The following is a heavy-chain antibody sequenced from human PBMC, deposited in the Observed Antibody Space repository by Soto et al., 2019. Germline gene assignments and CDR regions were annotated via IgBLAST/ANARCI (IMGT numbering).Heavy chain of an antibody. CDR3: ARESIAAAGTRGRYYYYGMDV. V-gene: IGHV3-30-3*01. Sequence: QVQLVKSGGGVVQPGRSLRLSCAASGFTFSSYAMHWVRQAPGKGLEWVAVISYDGSNKYYADSVKGRFTISRDNSKNTLYLQMNSLRAEDTAVYYCARESIAAAGTRGRYYYYGMDVWGQGTTVTVSS. CDR2: ISYDGSNK. D-gene: IGHD6-13*01. J-gene: IGHJ6*02. CDR1: GFTFSSYA.